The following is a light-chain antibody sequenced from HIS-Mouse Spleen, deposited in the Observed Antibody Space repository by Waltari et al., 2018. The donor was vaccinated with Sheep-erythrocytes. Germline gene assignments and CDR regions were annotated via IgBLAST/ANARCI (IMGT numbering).Light chain of an antibody. V-gene: IGLV2-14*03. J-gene: IGLJ3*02. CDR2: DVS. CDR1: SSDVGGYNY. Sequence: SALTQPASVSGSPGQSLTISCPGTSSDVGGYNYVSWHQTHPGKATKLMIYDVSNRPSGVSNRFSGSKSGNTASLTISGLQAEDEADYYCSSYTSSSTWVFGGGTKLTVL. CDR3: SSYTSSSTWV.